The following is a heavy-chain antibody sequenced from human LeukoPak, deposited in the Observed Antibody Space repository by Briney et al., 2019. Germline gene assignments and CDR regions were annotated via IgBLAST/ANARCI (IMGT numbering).Heavy chain of an antibody. CDR2: IYTSGST. V-gene: IGHV4-4*07. CDR3: ARSMVRELAFDY. J-gene: IGHJ4*02. CDR1: LGSISSYF. D-gene: IGHD3-10*01. Sequence: SETLSLTCTFCLGSISSYFWSWIRQPAGKGLEWIGRIYTSGSTNYNPSLKSRVTMSVDTSKNQFSLKLSSVTAADTAVYYCARSMVRELAFDYWGQGTLVTVSS.